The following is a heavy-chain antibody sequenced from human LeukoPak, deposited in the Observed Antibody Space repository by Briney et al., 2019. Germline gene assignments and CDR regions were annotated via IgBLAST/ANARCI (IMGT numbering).Heavy chain of an antibody. CDR2: IYYSGST. V-gene: IGHV4-59*01. Sequence: PSETLSLTCTVSGGSISSYYWSWIRQPPGKGLEWIGYIYYSGSTNYNPSLKSRVTISVDTSKNQFSLKLSSVTAADTAVYYCAREEVLYYFDYWGQGTLVTVCS. J-gene: IGHJ4*02. CDR1: GGSISSYY. D-gene: IGHD2-15*01. CDR3: AREEVLYYFDY.